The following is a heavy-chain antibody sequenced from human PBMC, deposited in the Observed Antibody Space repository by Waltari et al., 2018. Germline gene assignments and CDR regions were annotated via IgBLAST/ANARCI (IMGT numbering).Heavy chain of an antibody. D-gene: IGHD3-9*01. CDR3: ARHYDILTGYSTMYY. CDR2: IKQDGSEK. J-gene: IGHJ4*02. Sequence: EVQLVESGGGLVQPGGSLRLSCAASGFTFSSYWMSWVRTAPGKGLEWVANIKQDGSEKYYVDSVKGRFTISRDNAKNSLYLQMNSLRAEDTAVYYCARHYDILTGYSTMYYWGQGTLVTVSS. CDR1: GFTFSSYW. V-gene: IGHV3-7*03.